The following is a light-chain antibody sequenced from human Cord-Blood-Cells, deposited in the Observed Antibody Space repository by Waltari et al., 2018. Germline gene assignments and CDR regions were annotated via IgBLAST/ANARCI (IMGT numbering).Light chain of an antibody. Sequence: QSALTQPASVSASPGQSITISCPVTSSDVGGSNYFSWYQQHPGKAPKLMIYEVSNRPSGVSNRFSGSKSGNTASLTISGLQAEDEADYYCSSYTSSSTVFGTGTKVTVL. CDR1: SSDVGGSNY. J-gene: IGLJ1*01. CDR3: SSYTSSSTV. V-gene: IGLV2-14*01. CDR2: EVS.